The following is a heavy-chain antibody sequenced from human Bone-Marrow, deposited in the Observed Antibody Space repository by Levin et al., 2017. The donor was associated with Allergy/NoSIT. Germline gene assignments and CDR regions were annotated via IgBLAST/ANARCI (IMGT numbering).Heavy chain of an antibody. CDR2: ISYDGSNK. CDR3: ARDRGIAAAGTASKDY. Sequence: QPGGSLRLSCAASGFTFSSYAMHWVRQAPGKGLEWVAVISYDGSNKYYADSVKGRFTISRDNSKNTLYLQMNSLRAEDTAVYYCARDRGIAAAGTASKDYWGQGTLVTVSS. CDR1: GFTFSSYA. V-gene: IGHV3-30-3*01. D-gene: IGHD6-13*01. J-gene: IGHJ4*02.